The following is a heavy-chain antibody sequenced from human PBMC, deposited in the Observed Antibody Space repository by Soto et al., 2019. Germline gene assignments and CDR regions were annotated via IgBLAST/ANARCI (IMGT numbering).Heavy chain of an antibody. CDR2: IIPNLDTA. CDR3: ATDRRFYDSSGSFSPNPVDH. Sequence: QVQLVQSGAEVKKPGSSVTVSCKVSGGTFSNYAITWVRQAPGQGLEWMGGIIPNLDTANYAQKFQGRVTITADESTAAAYMVLSSLRSEDTAIYYCATDRRFYDSSGSFSPNPVDHWGQGTLITVSS. V-gene: IGHV1-69*01. J-gene: IGHJ4*02. D-gene: IGHD3-22*01. CDR1: GGTFSNYA.